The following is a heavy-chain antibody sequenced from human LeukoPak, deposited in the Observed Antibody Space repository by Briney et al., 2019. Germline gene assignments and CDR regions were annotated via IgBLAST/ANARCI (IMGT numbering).Heavy chain of an antibody. CDR2: IYSGGST. V-gene: IGHV3-53*01. Sequence: GGSLRLSCAASGFTVSNNYMSWVRQAPGKGLEWVSGIYSGGSTYYADSVKGRFTISRDNSKNTLYLQMNSLRAEDTAVYYCASAPDTAMVGAIQHWGQGTLVTVSS. D-gene: IGHD5-18*01. CDR3: ASAPDTAMVGAIQH. J-gene: IGHJ1*01. CDR1: GFTVSNNY.